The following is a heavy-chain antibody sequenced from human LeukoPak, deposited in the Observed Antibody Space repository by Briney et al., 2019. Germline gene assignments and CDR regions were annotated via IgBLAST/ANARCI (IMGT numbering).Heavy chain of an antibody. Sequence: GGSPRLSCAASGFTFSDYYMSWVRQAPGKGLEWVSAISGSGGSTYYADSVKGRFTISRDNSKNTLYLQMNSLRAEDTAVYYCAKLTVTTKTNWFDPWGQGTLVTVSS. V-gene: IGHV3-23*01. CDR2: ISGSGGST. CDR3: AKLTVTTKTNWFDP. J-gene: IGHJ5*02. D-gene: IGHD4-17*01. CDR1: GFTFSDYY.